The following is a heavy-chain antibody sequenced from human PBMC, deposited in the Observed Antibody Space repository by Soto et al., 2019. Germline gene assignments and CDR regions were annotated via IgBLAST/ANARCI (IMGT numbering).Heavy chain of an antibody. D-gene: IGHD1-26*01. CDR1: GFTFSSYW. J-gene: IGHJ4*02. V-gene: IGHV3-74*01. CDR3: ARGGMVGASHYCFDY. CDR2: INGDGSTT. Sequence: EVQLVESGGGFVQPGGSLRLSCAASGFTFSSYWMYWVRQAPGKGLVWVSRINGDGSTTNYADSVKDRFTISRDNAKNTLYLQMNSLRAEDTAVYFCARGGMVGASHYCFDYWGQGTLATVSS.